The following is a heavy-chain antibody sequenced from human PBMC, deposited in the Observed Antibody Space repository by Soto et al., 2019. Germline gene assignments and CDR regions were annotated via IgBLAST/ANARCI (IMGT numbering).Heavy chain of an antibody. CDR2: INPSGGST. D-gene: IGHD5-18*01. J-gene: IGHJ6*03. Sequence: GASVKVSCKASGYTFTSYYMHWVRQAPGQGLEWMGIINPSGGSTSYAQKFQGRVTMTRDTSTSTAYMELRSLRSDDTAVYYCASGYSYGYIYMDVWGKGTTVTVSS. CDR3: ASGYSYGYIYMDV. CDR1: GYTFTSYY. V-gene: IGHV1-46*01.